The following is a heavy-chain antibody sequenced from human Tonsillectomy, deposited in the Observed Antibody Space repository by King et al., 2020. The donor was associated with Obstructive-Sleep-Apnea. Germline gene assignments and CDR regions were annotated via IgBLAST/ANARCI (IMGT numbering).Heavy chain of an antibody. Sequence: VQLVQSGAEVKKPGSSVKVSCKASRGTFSSYAISWVRQAPGQGLEWMGGIIPIFGTANYAQKFQGRVTITADESTSTAYMELSSLRSEDTAVYYCARDQERITIFGVVRTQYYYYGMDVWGQGTTVTVSS. V-gene: IGHV1-69*01. J-gene: IGHJ6*02. CDR1: RGTFSSYA. CDR3: ARDQERITIFGVVRTQYYYYGMDV. CDR2: IIPIFGTA. D-gene: IGHD3-3*01.